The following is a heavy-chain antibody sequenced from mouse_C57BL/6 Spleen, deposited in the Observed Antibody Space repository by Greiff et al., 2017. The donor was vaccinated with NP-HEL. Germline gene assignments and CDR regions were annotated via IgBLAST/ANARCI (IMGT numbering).Heavy chain of an antibody. Sequence: VKLQQPGAELVRPGSSVKLSCKASGYTFTSYWMHWVKQRPIQGLEWIGNIDPSDSETHYNQKFKDKATLTVDKSSSTAYMQLSSLTSEDSAVYYCARGGGYDGYYDYWGQGTTLTVSS. CDR3: ARGGGYDGYYDY. V-gene: IGHV1-52*01. CDR1: GYTFTSYW. J-gene: IGHJ2*01. CDR2: IDPSDSET. D-gene: IGHD2-3*01.